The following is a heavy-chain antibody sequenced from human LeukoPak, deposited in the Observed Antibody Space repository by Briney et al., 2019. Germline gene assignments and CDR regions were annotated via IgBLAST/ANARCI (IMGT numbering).Heavy chain of an antibody. J-gene: IGHJ3*02. D-gene: IGHD6-13*01. V-gene: IGHV4-59*08. CDR1: GGSISSYY. Sequence: SEALSLTCTVSGGSISSYYWSWIRQPPGKGLEWIGYIYYSGSTNYNPSLKSRVTISVDTSKNQFSLKLSSVTAADTAVYYCARRKIGYSSSWRDAFDIWGQGTMVTVSS. CDR3: ARRKIGYSSSWRDAFDI. CDR2: IYYSGST.